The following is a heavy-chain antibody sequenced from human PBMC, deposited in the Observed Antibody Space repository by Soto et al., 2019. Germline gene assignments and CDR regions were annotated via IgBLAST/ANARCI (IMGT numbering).Heavy chain of an antibody. CDR2: IDPIDSYT. CDR3: ARHTLLTATADF. CDR1: GYSFTTYW. D-gene: IGHD1-26*01. V-gene: IGHV5-10-1*01. J-gene: IGHJ4*02. Sequence: EVQLVQSGAEVKKPGESLRISCKGSGYSFTTYWISWVRQMPGKGLAWMGRIDPIDSYTNYSPSFEGHVTISVDKSITAAYLRCGSLKTSDTAKYYCARHTLLTATADFWGQGTLVSVSS.